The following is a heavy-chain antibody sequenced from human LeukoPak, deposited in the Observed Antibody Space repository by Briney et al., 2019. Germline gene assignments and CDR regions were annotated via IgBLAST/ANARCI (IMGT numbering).Heavy chain of an antibody. Sequence: GGSLRLSCAASGFTFTSYAMSWIRQAPGKGLEWVSAISGGGEDTYYPDSVKGRCTISRDNSKNTLYLQMNSLRAEDTAIYYCAKPRAMTTGVGRYFDLWGRGTLVTVSS. CDR3: AKPRAMTTGVGRYFDL. D-gene: IGHD1-1*01. J-gene: IGHJ2*01. CDR1: GFTFTSYA. CDR2: ISGGGEDT. V-gene: IGHV3-23*01.